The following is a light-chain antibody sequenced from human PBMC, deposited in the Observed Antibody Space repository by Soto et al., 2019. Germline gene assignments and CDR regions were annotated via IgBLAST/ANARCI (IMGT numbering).Light chain of an antibody. CDR3: QQYNNWPMYT. Sequence: EIVMTQSPAPLSVSPGERATLSCRASQSVSSNLAWYQQKPGQAPRLLIYGASTRATGIPARFSGSGSETVSALTISSLQSEDFAVYYGQQYNNWPMYTLGQGTKLEIK. CDR1: QSVSSN. V-gene: IGKV3-15*01. J-gene: IGKJ2*01. CDR2: GAS.